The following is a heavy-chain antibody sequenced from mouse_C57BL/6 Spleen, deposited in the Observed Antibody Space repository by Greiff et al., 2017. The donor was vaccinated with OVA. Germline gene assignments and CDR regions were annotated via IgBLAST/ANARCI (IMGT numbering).Heavy chain of an antibody. CDR1: GYSITSGYY. J-gene: IGHJ1*03. D-gene: IGHD1-1*01. CDR3: ASSPYYYGSSYWYFDV. CDR2: ISYDGSN. V-gene: IGHV3-6*01. Sequence: EVKLQESGPGLVKPSQSLSLTCSVTGYSITSGYYWNWIRQFPGNKLEWMGYISYDGSNNYNPSLKNRISITRDTSKNQFFLKLNSMTTEDTATYYCASSPYYYGSSYWYFDVWGTGTTVTVSS.